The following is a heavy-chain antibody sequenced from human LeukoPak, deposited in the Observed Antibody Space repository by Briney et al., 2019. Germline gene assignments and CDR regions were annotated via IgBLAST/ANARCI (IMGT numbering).Heavy chain of an antibody. CDR1: GGSISSYY. CDR3: ARGGYCGGDCYFYY. D-gene: IGHD2-21*02. J-gene: IGHJ4*02. V-gene: IGHV4-4*07. Sequence: SETLSLTCTVSGGSISSYYWSWIRQPAGKGLEWIGRIYTSGSTNYNPSLKSRVTISVDTSKNQFSLKLSSVTAADTAVYYCARGGYCGGDCYFYYWGQGTLVTVSS. CDR2: IYTSGST.